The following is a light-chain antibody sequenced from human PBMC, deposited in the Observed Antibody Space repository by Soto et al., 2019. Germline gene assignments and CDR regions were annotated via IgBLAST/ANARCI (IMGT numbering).Light chain of an antibody. CDR3: QQYYNWPLYT. Sequence: EIVMTQSPATLSVSPGDSATLSCRASQNIGNRLAWYQQKPGQAPRLLIYGASTRATGVPARFGGSGSGTEFALTISSLQSEDFAVYYCQQYYNWPLYTFGQGTKLEI. V-gene: IGKV3-15*01. CDR1: QNIGNR. J-gene: IGKJ2*01. CDR2: GAS.